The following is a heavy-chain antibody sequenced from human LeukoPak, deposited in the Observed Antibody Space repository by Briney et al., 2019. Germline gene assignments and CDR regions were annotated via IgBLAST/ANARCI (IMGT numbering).Heavy chain of an antibody. CDR1: GGSFSGYY. D-gene: IGHD3-16*02. J-gene: IGHJ4*02. V-gene: IGHV4-34*01. CDR2: INHSGST. CDR3: AGGYVWGSYRYDY. Sequence: PSETLSLTCAVYGGSFSGYYWSWIRQPPGKGLEWMGDINHSGSTNYNPSLKSRVTISVDTYKNQFSLKLSSVTAADTAVYYCAGGYVWGSYRYDYWGQGTLVTVSS.